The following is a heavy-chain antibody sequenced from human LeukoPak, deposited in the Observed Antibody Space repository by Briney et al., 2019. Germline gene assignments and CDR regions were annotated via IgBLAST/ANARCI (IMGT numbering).Heavy chain of an antibody. CDR2: IYYSGST. J-gene: IGHJ5*02. D-gene: IGHD3-3*01. CDR3: ARGPGGFGVVIRSNWFDP. Sequence: SETLSLTCTVSGGPISSYYWSWIRQPPGKGLEWIGYIYYSGSTNYNPSLKSRVTISVDTSKNQFSLKLSSVTAADTAVYYCARGPGGFGVVIRSNWFDPWGQGTLVTVSS. V-gene: IGHV4-59*01. CDR1: GGPISSYY.